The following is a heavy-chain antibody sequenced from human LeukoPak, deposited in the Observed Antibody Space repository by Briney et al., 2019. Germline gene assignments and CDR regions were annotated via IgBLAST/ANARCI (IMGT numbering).Heavy chain of an antibody. CDR1: GFTFSSYA. J-gene: IGHJ4*02. CDR3: AKSYNGYESKPDY. Sequence: GGSLRLSCAASGFTFSSYAMSWVRQAPGKGLEWVSAISSSGGSTYYADSVKGRFTISRHNSKNTLYLQMNSLRAEDTAVYYCAKSYNGYESKPDYWGQGTLVTVSS. D-gene: IGHD5-12*01. V-gene: IGHV3-23*01. CDR2: ISSSGGST.